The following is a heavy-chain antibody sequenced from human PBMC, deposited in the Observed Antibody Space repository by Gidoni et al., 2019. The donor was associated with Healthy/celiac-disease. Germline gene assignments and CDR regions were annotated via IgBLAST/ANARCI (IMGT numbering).Heavy chain of an antibody. Sequence: EVQLLESGGGLVQPGGSLGSSCGASGFTFGSYAMSWVRQAQGKGLEWVSAIGGSGGSTYYADSVKGRFTISRDNSKNTLYLQMNSLRAEDTAVYYCAKEWWSGSYYFDYWGQGTLVTVSS. CDR2: IGGSGGST. CDR3: AKEWWSGSYYFDY. J-gene: IGHJ4*02. CDR1: GFTFGSYA. D-gene: IGHD1-26*01. V-gene: IGHV3-23*01.